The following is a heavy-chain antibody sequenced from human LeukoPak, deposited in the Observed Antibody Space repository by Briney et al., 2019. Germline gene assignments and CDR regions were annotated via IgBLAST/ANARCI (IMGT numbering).Heavy chain of an antibody. J-gene: IGHJ3*01. Sequence: SGESLQISCEGSGYKFTLYWIGWVRQLPGKSLEWMGVIDSSDSDTRYSPSFQGQVTISVDKSISTAYLQWSSLKASDTAMYYCARLWGNWKYDDAFDVWGQGTMVTVSS. D-gene: IGHD1-1*01. CDR2: IDSSDSDT. V-gene: IGHV5-51*01. CDR3: ARLWGNWKYDDAFDV. CDR1: GYKFTLYW.